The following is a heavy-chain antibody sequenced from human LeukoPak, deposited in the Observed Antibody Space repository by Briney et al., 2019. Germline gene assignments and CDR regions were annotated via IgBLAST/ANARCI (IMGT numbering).Heavy chain of an antibody. CDR1: GYTFINYG. Sequence: ASVKVSCKASGYTFINYGITGVRQAPGQGLEWMRVINPRGASTIYAEKFKGRIILTRDMSTTTDYMQLSSLKSDDTAIYYCARDNSMYERGWLFDPWGQGTLVTVSS. J-gene: IGHJ5*02. V-gene: IGHV1-46*01. D-gene: IGHD2-15*01. CDR2: INPRGAST. CDR3: ARDNSMYERGWLFDP.